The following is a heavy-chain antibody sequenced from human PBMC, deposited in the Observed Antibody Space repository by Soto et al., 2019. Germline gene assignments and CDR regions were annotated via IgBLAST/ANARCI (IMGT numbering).Heavy chain of an antibody. D-gene: IGHD3-22*01. CDR2: ISAYNGNT. J-gene: IGHJ4*02. Sequence: QVQLVRSGAEVKKPGASVKVSCKASGYTFTSYGISWVRQAPGQGLEWMGWISAYNGNTNYAQKLQGRVTMTTDTSTSTAYMELRSLRSDDTAVYYCARHTYYYDSSGYYWSLDYWGQGTLVTVSS. CDR3: ARHTYYYDSSGYYWSLDY. V-gene: IGHV1-18*04. CDR1: GYTFTSYG.